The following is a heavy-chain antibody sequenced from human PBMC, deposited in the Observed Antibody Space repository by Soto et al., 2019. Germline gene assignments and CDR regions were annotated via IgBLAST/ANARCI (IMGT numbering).Heavy chain of an antibody. D-gene: IGHD3-3*01. CDR1: GFTFSSYG. J-gene: IGHJ6*02. V-gene: IGHV3-30*18. Sequence: PGGSLRLSCAASGFTFSSYGMHWVRQAPGKGLEWVAVISYDGSNKYYADSVKGRFTISRDNSKNTLYLQMNSLRAEDTAVYYCAKGLSRQWSPIWSGYPPDPTYYGMDVWGQGTTVTVSS. CDR2: ISYDGSNK. CDR3: AKGLSRQWSPIWSGYPPDPTYYGMDV.